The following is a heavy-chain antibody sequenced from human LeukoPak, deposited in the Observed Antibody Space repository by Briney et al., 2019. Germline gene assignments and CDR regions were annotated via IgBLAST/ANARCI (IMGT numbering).Heavy chain of an antibody. J-gene: IGHJ4*02. Sequence: PGGSLRLSCAASGFTFSNYAMNWVRQAPGKGLDWVSAITHSGSDTYHADSVTGRFTISRDNSKNTLYLQMNSLRVEDTAVYYCAKGSSSSRPYYFDYWGQGALVTVSS. CDR3: AKGSSSSRPYYFDY. CDR1: GFTFSNYA. D-gene: IGHD6-6*01. CDR2: ITHSGSDT. V-gene: IGHV3-23*01.